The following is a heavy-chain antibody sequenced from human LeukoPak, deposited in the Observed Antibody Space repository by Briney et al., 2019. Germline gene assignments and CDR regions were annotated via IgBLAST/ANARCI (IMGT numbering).Heavy chain of an antibody. CDR3: ALARSEYHYGMDV. Sequence: SQTLSLTCAISGDSVSSISVAWNWIRQSPSRGLEWLGRTYYRSKWYYEYAVSVKGRININPDPSKNQFSLQLNSVTPEDTAVYYCALARSEYHYGMDVWGQGATVTVSS. J-gene: IGHJ6*02. CDR1: GDSVSSISVA. V-gene: IGHV6-1*01. CDR2: TYYRSKWYY.